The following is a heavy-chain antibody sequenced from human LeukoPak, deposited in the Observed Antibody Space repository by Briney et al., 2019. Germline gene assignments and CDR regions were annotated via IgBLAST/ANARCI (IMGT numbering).Heavy chain of an antibody. CDR1: GGSFSGYY. CDR3: ARGRYGWLPFDY. Sequence: SETLSLTCAVYGGSFSGYYWSWIRQPPGKGLEWIGEINHSGSTNYNPSLKSRVTISVDTSKNQFSLKLSSVTAADTAVYYCARGRYGWLPFDYWGQGTLVTVSS. V-gene: IGHV4-34*01. D-gene: IGHD3-16*01. CDR2: INHSGST. J-gene: IGHJ4*02.